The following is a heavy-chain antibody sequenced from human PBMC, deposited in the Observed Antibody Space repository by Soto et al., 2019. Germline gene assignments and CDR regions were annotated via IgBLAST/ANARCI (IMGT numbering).Heavy chain of an antibody. CDR1: GYSFSDNG. V-gene: IGHV1-18*04. CDR2: ISNYNGHT. D-gene: IGHD1-7*01. J-gene: IGHJ5*02. CDR3: AGGTEPGGFEP. Sequence: QIQLVQSGPEVMKPGASVKVSCKASGYSFSDNGIIWLRQAPGHGLEWMGWISNYNGHTKYSQNIQDRVTMTSDTSTSTAYMELRSMRSDDTAVYYCAGGTEPGGFEPWGQGTLVTVSS.